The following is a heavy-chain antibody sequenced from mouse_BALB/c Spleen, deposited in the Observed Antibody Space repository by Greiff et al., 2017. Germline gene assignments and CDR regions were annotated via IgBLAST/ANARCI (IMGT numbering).Heavy chain of an antibody. CDR2: ISYSGST. V-gene: IGHV3-2*02. CDR3: ARGVPRPSYGYFAY. Sequence: EVKLMESGPGLVKPSQSLSLTCTVTGYSITSDYAWNWIRQFPGNKLEWMGYISYSGSTSYNPSLKSRISITRDTSKNQFFLQLNSVTTEDTATYYCARGVPRPSYGYFAYWGQGTLVTVSA. CDR1: GYSITSDYA. D-gene: IGHD1-2*01. J-gene: IGHJ3*01.